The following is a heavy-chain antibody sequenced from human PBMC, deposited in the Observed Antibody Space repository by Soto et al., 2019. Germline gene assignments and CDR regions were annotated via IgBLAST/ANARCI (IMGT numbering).Heavy chain of an antibody. CDR1: GFTFYIYA. V-gene: IGHV3-23*01. CDR2: IFGNGGGI. J-gene: IGHJ4*02. CDR3: AKVRQADGLWPLDH. Sequence: GGSLRLSCAASGFTFYIYAMSWVRLAQGKGLEWVSGIFGNGGGISYADSVKGRLTISRDNSNNILYLQMNSLGAEAAVVYYCAKVRQADGLWPLDHWGQGTLVTVSS. D-gene: IGHD2-8*01.